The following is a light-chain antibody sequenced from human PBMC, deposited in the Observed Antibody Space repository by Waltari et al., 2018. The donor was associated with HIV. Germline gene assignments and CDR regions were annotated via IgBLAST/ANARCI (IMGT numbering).Light chain of an antibody. J-gene: IGLJ3*02. V-gene: IGLV2-23*01. CDR3: CSYAGSSTWV. Sequence: QSALTQPAHVSGSPGQSITISSPGTSSDGGSYNLVSWYQQHPGKAPKLMIYEGSKRPSGVSNRFSGSKSGNTASLTISGLQAEDEADYYCCSYAGSSTWVFGGGTKLTVL. CDR1: SSDGGSYNL. CDR2: EGS.